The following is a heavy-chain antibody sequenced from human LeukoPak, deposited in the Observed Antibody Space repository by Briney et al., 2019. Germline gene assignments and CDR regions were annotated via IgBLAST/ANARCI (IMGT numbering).Heavy chain of an antibody. Sequence: PGGSLRLSCAASGFTFDDYAMHWVRQAPGKGLEWVSGSSWNSGSIGYADSVKGRFTISRDNAKNSLYLQMNSLRAEGTALYYCAKDSSAYYDTSSFDYWGQGTLVTVSS. V-gene: IGHV3-9*01. J-gene: IGHJ4*02. CDR3: AKDSSAYYDTSSFDY. CDR2: SSWNSGSI. CDR1: GFTFDDYA. D-gene: IGHD3-22*01.